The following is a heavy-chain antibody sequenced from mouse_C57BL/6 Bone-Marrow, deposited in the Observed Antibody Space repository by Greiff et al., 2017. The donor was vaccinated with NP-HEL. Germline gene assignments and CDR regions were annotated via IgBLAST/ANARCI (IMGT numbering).Heavy chain of an antibody. J-gene: IGHJ2*01. V-gene: IGHV1-19*01. Sequence: VQLKQSGPVLVKPGASVKMSCKASGYTFTDYYMNWVKQSHGKSLEWIGVINPYNGGTSYNQKFKGKATLTVDKSSSTAYMELNSLTSEDSAVYYCAELTGAYFDYWGQGTTLTVSS. CDR1: GYTFTDYY. CDR2: INPYNGGT. D-gene: IGHD4-1*01. CDR3: AELTGAYFDY.